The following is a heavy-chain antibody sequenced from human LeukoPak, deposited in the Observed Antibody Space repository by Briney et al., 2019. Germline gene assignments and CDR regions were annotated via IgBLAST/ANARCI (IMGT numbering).Heavy chain of an antibody. CDR2: INAGNGNT. CDR1: GYTFTSYT. D-gene: IGHD3-22*01. J-gene: IGHJ4*02. V-gene: IGHV1-3*01. Sequence: ASVKVSCKASGYTFTSYTMHWVRQAPGQRLEWMGWINAGNGNTKYSQKFQGRVTITRDTSASTAYMELSSLRSEDTAVYYCVREKYYYDSPAHYWGQGTLVTVSS. CDR3: VREKYYYDSPAHY.